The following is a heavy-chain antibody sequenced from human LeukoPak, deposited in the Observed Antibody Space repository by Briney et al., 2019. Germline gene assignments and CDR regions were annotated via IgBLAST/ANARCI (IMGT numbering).Heavy chain of an antibody. CDR2: FDPEDGET. D-gene: IGHD2-15*01. V-gene: IGHV1-24*01. Sequence: ASVKVSCKVSGYTLTELSMHWVRQAPGKGLEWMGGFDPEDGETIYAQKFQGRVTMTEDTSTDTAYMELSSLRSDYTAVYYCATASLTGSAYYFDYWGQGTLVTVSS. J-gene: IGHJ4*02. CDR1: GYTLTELS. CDR3: ATASLTGSAYYFDY.